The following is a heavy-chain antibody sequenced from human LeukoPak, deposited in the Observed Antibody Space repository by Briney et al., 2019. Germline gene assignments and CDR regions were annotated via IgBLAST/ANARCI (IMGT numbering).Heavy chain of an antibody. V-gene: IGHV1-2*02. Sequence: ASVKVSCKASGYTFTGYYMHWVRQAPGQGLEWMGWINPNSGGTNYAQKLQGRVTMTRDTSISTAYMDLSRLTSDDTAVYYCAREVAAGAWDYLGQGTLVTVSS. CDR1: GYTFTGYY. CDR2: INPNSGGT. J-gene: IGHJ4*02. CDR3: AREVAAGAWDY. D-gene: IGHD6-13*01.